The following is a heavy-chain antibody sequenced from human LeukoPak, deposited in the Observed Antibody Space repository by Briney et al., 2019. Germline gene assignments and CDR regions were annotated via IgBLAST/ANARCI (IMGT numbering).Heavy chain of an antibody. CDR1: GYTFTGYH. CDR2: LDPKNGVI. J-gene: IGHJ3*02. CDR3: ARDDSISDVNAFDI. Sequence: ASVKVSCEASGYTFTGYHMHWVRQAPGQGLEWMGWLDPKNGVINYAQEFQGRVTMTRDTSISTAYMELSRLRSDDTAVYYCARDDSISDVNAFDIWGQGTMVTVSS. V-gene: IGHV1-2*02. D-gene: IGHD2-21*01.